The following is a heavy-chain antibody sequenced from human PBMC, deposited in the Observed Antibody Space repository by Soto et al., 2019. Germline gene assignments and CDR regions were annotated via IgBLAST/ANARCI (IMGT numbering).Heavy chain of an antibody. V-gene: IGHV1-18*01. CDR3: ARADIVVVPAAKAFDY. CDR1: GYTFTSYG. Sequence: QVQLVQSGAEVKKPGASVKVSCKASGYTFTSYGISWVRQAPGQGLEWMGWISAYNGNTNYAQKLHGRVTMTTDTSTSTAYMELRSLRSDDTAVYYCARADIVVVPAAKAFDYWGQGTLVTVSS. D-gene: IGHD2-2*01. CDR2: ISAYNGNT. J-gene: IGHJ4*02.